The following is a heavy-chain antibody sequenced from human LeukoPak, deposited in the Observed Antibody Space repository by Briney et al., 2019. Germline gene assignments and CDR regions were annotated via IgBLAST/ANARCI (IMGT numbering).Heavy chain of an antibody. CDR2: ISYDGSNK. Sequence: GGSLRLSCAASGFTFSSYAMHWVRQAPGKGLEWVAVISYDGSNKYYADSVKGRFTISRDNSKNTLYLQMNSLRAEDTAVYYCARARLSIAAAGNAIDYWGQGTLVTVSS. D-gene: IGHD6-13*01. V-gene: IGHV3-30-3*01. CDR1: GFTFSSYA. CDR3: ARARLSIAAAGNAIDY. J-gene: IGHJ4*02.